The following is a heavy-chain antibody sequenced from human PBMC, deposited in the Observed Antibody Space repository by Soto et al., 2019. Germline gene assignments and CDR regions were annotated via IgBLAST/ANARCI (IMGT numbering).Heavy chain of an antibody. CDR3: AGDRVATESWFDP. CDR2: IYYSGST. D-gene: IGHD3-3*01. CDR1: GGSISSGAYY. J-gene: IGHJ5*02. V-gene: IGHV4-31*03. Sequence: QVELQESGPGLVKPSQTLSLTCTVSGGSISSGAYYWSWIRHHPGKGLEWIGYIYYSGSTYYNPSLKSRVTISVDTSKNQSSRKLRSVTAADTAVYYCAGDRVATESWFDPWGQGTLVTVSS.